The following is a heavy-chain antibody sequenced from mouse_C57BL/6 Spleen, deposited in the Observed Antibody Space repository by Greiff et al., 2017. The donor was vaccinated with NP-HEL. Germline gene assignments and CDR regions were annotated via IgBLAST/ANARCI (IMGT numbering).Heavy chain of an antibody. V-gene: IGHV3-6*01. CDR1: GYSITSGYY. J-gene: IGHJ3*01. Sequence: DVKLQESGPGLVKPSQSLSLTCSVTGYSITSGYYWNWIRQFPGNKLEWMGYISYDGSNNYNPSLKNRISITRDTSKNQFFLKLNSVTTEDTATYYCARDLAVVAPFAYWGQGTLVTVSA. D-gene: IGHD1-1*01. CDR2: ISYDGSN. CDR3: ARDLAVVAPFAY.